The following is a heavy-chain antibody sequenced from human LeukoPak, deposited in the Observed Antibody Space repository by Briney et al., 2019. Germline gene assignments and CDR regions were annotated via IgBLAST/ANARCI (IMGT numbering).Heavy chain of an antibody. CDR1: GITFSNYE. CDR2: ISYDGSNK. Sequence: PGGSLRLSCAASGITFSNYEFHWVRQAPGKGPQWVAVISYDGSNKYYADSVKGRFTISRDNSKNTLYLQLNSLRPEDTAVYYCARDQLAYSGYDTLFDYWGQGTLVTVSS. J-gene: IGHJ4*02. CDR3: ARDQLAYSGYDTLFDY. V-gene: IGHV3-30*04. D-gene: IGHD5-12*01.